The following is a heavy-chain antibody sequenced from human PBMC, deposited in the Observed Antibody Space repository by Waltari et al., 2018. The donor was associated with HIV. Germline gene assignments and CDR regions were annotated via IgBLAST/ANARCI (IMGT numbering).Heavy chain of an antibody. CDR3: TTEDDGDFL. D-gene: IGHD2-21*02. Sequence: EGQLAEFGGGLVKPGGSLRLSCAGSGFTFGHAWMSWVGQAPGKGLEWVGRIKSTSEGGTSDYAAPVKGRFTISIDDEKNTLFLQMDRLKTEDTAFYYCTTEDDGDFLWGQGTLVTVSS. CDR2: IKSTSEGGTS. CDR1: GFTFGHAW. V-gene: IGHV3-15*05. J-gene: IGHJ4*02.